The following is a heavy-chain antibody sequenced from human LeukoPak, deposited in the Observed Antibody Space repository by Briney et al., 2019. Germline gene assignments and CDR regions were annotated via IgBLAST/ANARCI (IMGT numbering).Heavy chain of an antibody. D-gene: IGHD3-10*01. V-gene: IGHV3-21*01. CDR2: ISSSSSYI. J-gene: IGHJ4*02. Sequence: PGGSLRLSCAASGFTFSSYSMNWVRQAPGKGLEWVSSISSSSSYIYYADSVKGRFTTSRDNAKNSLYLQMNSLRAEDTAVYYCARDGVSGFDYWGQGTLVTVSS. CDR3: ARDGVSGFDY. CDR1: GFTFSSYS.